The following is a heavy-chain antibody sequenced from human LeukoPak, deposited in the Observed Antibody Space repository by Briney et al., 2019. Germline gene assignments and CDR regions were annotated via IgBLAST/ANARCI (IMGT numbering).Heavy chain of an antibody. D-gene: IGHD1-20*01. CDR1: GFTLSSYG. CDR3: AKDLEYNWNDNVAFDI. J-gene: IGHJ3*02. Sequence: GGTLRLSCAASGFTLSSYGMSWVRQAPGKGLEWVSAISGSGGSTYYADSVKGRFTISRDNSKNTLYLQMNSLRAEDTAVYYCAKDLEYNWNDNVAFDIWGQGTMVTVSS. V-gene: IGHV3-23*01. CDR2: ISGSGGST.